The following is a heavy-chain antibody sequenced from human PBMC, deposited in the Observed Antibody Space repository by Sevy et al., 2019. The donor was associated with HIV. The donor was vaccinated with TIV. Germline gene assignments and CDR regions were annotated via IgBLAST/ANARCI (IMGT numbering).Heavy chain of an antibody. Sequence: GGSLRLSCAASGFTVSRYEMNWVRQAPGKGLEWVSYISSSGSTIYYADSVKGRFTISRDNAKKSLYLQMNSLRAEDTAVYYCAREGYYYDSSGYYWSPFDYWGQGTLVTVSS. D-gene: IGHD3-22*01. CDR1: GFTVSRYE. CDR2: ISSSGSTI. CDR3: AREGYYYDSSGYYWSPFDY. V-gene: IGHV3-48*03. J-gene: IGHJ4*02.